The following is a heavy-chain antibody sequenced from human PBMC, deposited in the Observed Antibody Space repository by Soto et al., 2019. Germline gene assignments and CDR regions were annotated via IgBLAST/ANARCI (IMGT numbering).Heavy chain of an antibody. CDR3: AVDGVPTSSFRYYYFRF. Sequence: QAQLVESGGGVVEPGRSLRLSRAASELPFTDYSMHWVRQTADKGLEWVAFISHDGRNTFYSDSVKGRFTISRDDSRSMLFLQMIGVTVEDTAIYYCAVDGVPTSSFRYYYFRFWGRGTLVTVSS. V-gene: IGHV3-30*04. J-gene: IGHJ4*02. CDR1: ELPFTDYS. D-gene: IGHD3-9*01. CDR2: ISHDGRNT.